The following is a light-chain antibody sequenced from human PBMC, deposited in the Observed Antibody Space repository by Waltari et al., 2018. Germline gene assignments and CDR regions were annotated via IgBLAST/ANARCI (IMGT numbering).Light chain of an antibody. J-gene: IGKJ4*01. CDR3: QQYYSTPLT. CDR2: WAS. CDR1: QRVLYRSHNKDY. V-gene: IGKV4-1*01. Sequence: DIVMTQSPDSLAVSLGERATSHCQSSQRVLYRSHNKDYLAWYQQKPGQPPKLLIYWASTRESGVPDRFSGSGSGTDFTLTISSLQAEDVAVYYCQQYYSTPLTFGGGTKVEIK.